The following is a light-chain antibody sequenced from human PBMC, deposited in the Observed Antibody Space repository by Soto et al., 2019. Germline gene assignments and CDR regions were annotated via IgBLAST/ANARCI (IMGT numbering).Light chain of an antibody. CDR3: QQYGRSPLT. CDR1: QSVSSY. CDR2: DAS. V-gene: IGKV3-20*01. Sequence: IVLTQSPATLYLSPRESATLSGRASQSVSSYLAWYQQKPGQAPRXIIYDASNRATGIPDRFSGSGSGTDFTLTISRLEPEDFAVYYCQQYGRSPLTFGQGTRLEIK. J-gene: IGKJ5*01.